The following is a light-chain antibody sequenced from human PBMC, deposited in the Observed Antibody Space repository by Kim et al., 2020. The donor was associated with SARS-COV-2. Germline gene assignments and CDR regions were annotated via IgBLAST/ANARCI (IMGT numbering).Light chain of an antibody. Sequence: RTASLTCTGNSNNVGFQGAVWLQKHQGHPPQLLSYRNNKRPSGISERFSASRSGNTASLTITGLQPEDEADYYCSAWDSSLTGWVFGGGTQLTVL. CDR2: RNN. J-gene: IGLJ3*02. CDR1: SNNVGFQG. CDR3: SAWDSSLTGWV. V-gene: IGLV10-54*04.